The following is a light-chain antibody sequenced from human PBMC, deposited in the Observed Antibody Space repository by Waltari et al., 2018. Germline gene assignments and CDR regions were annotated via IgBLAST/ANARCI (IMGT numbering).Light chain of an antibody. V-gene: IGLV2-14*03. CDR2: DVT. CDR3: SSYTSTRTLV. Sequence: QSALTQPASVSGTPGQSLTISCPGTSSDVGGYNSVSWYQQHPGIAPKLLIYDVTYRPSGVSNRFSGSKSGNTASLTISGLQAEDEADYYCSSYTSTRTLVFGGGTKLTVL. CDR1: SSDVGGYNS. J-gene: IGLJ2*01.